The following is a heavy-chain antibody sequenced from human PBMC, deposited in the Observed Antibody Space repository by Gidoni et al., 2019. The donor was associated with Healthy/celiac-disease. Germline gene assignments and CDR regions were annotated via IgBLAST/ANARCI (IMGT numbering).Heavy chain of an antibody. CDR2: ICYDGSNN. J-gene: IGHJ3*02. CDR1: GFTFSSYG. Sequence: QVQLVESGGGVVQPGRSLRLSCAASGFTFSSYGMPWVRQAPGKGLEWVSFICYDGSNNSYASSVKGRFTISRDNSKTTLYLQMNSLRAEDTAVYYCARVRAVAGKKGENDAFDIWGQGTMVTVSS. D-gene: IGHD6-19*01. CDR3: ARVRAVAGKKGENDAFDI. V-gene: IGHV3-33*01.